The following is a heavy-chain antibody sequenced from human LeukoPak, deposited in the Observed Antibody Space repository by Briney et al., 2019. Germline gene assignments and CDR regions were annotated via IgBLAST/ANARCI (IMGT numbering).Heavy chain of an antibody. V-gene: IGHV3-20*04. Sequence: GGSLRLSCAASGFTFDDYGMSWVRQVPGRGLEWICGINWNSGVTGYADSVKGRFNISRDNAKNSLFLQMNSLRDEDTAFYYCARGDGPTVTADYFQNWGQGTLVTVSS. J-gene: IGHJ1*01. D-gene: IGHD4-17*01. CDR3: ARGDGPTVTADYFQN. CDR2: INWNSGVT. CDR1: GFTFDDYG.